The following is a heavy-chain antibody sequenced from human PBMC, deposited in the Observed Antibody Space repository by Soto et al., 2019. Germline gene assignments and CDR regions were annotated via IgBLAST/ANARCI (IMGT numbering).Heavy chain of an antibody. V-gene: IGHV4-59*01. D-gene: IGHD6-19*01. J-gene: IGHJ5*02. Sequence: SETLSLTCTVSGGSISSYYWSWIRQPPGKGLEWIGYIYYSGSTNYNPSLKSRVTISVDTSKNQFSLKLSSVTAADTAVYYCARGCIAVFGKPFDPWGQGSLVTVSS. CDR3: ARGCIAVFGKPFDP. CDR1: GGSISSYY. CDR2: IYYSGST.